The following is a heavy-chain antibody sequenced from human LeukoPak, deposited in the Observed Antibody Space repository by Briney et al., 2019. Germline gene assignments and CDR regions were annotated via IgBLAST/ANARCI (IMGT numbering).Heavy chain of an antibody. V-gene: IGHV3-73*01. J-gene: IGHJ4*02. CDR3: TSRGIAVAGTFDY. D-gene: IGHD6-19*01. CDR2: IRSKANSYAT. CDR1: GFTFSGSA. Sequence: GGSLRLSCAASGFTFSGSAMHWVRQASGKGLEWVGRIRSKANSYATAYAASVKGRFTISRDDSKNTAYLQMNGLKTEDTAVYYCTSRGIAVAGTFDYWGQGTLVTVSS.